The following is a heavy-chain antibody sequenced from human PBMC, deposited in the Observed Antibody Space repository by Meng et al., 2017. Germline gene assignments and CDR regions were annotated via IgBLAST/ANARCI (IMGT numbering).Heavy chain of an antibody. Sequence: ASVKVSCKASGYTFTGYYMHWVRQAPGQGLEWMGWINPNSGGTNYAQKFQGRVTMTRDTSISTAYMELSRLRSDDTAVYYCARVVVCGGDCYSPLFDYWGQGTLVTVSS. J-gene: IGHJ4*02. D-gene: IGHD2-21*02. CDR1: GYTFTGYY. V-gene: IGHV1-2*02. CDR3: ARVVVCGGDCYSPLFDY. CDR2: INPNSGGT.